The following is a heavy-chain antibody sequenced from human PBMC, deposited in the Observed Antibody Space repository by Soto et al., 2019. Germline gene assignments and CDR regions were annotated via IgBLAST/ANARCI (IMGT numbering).Heavy chain of an antibody. V-gene: IGHV3-30-3*01. D-gene: IGHD6-19*01. CDR1: GFTFSSYA. J-gene: IGHJ4*02. Sequence: QVQLVESGGGVVQPGRSLRLSCAASGFTFSSYAMHWVRQAPGKGLEWVAVISYDGSNKYYADSVKGRFTISRDNSXXXXXXXXXXXRAEDTAVYYCARDPGIAVAGYFDYWGQGTLVTVSS. CDR3: ARDPGIAVAGYFDY. CDR2: ISYDGSNK.